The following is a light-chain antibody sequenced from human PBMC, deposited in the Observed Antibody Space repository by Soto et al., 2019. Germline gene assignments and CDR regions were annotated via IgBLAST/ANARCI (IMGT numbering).Light chain of an antibody. CDR1: SSDVGGYNY. Sequence: QSVLTQPASVSGSPGQSITISCTGTSSDVGGYNYVSWFQHHPGKAPKLIIYEVSYRPSGVSNRFSGSKSGDTASLTISGLQAEDEADYYCAAWDDSLNGYVFGTGTKLTVL. V-gene: IGLV2-14*01. J-gene: IGLJ1*01. CDR3: AAWDDSLNGYV. CDR2: EVS.